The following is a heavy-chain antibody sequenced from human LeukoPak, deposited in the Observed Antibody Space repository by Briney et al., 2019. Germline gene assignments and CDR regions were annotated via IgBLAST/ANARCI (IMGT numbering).Heavy chain of an antibody. CDR1: GFIFSTYN. V-gene: IGHV3-21*01. CDR2: ITSSSSYI. Sequence: GGSLRLSRAASGFIFSTYNMNWVRQAPGKGLEWVSSITSSSSYIYYADSVKGRFTISRDNAKNSLYLQMNSLRAEDTAVYYCARAPASWVPDYWGQGTLFTVSS. CDR3: ARAPASWVPDY. J-gene: IGHJ4*02. D-gene: IGHD3-10*01.